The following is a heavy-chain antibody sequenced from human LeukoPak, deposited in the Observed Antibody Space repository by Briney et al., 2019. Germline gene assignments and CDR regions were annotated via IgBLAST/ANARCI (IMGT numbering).Heavy chain of an antibody. V-gene: IGHV3-21*01. CDR1: GFTFSSYS. CDR2: ISSNSSYI. CDR3: ARDSTSSIMITFGLPFDY. D-gene: IGHD3-16*01. Sequence: PGGSLRLSCAASGFTFSSYSMNWVRQAPAQGLELVSSISSNSSYIYYADSVKGRFTISRDNANSSLYLQMNSLRAEDTAVYYCARDSTSSIMITFGLPFDYWGQETLVTVSS. J-gene: IGHJ4*02.